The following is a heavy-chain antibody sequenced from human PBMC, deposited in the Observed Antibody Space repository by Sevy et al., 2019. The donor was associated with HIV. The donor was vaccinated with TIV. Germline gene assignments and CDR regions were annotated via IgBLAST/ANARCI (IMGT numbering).Heavy chain of an antibody. Sequence: GGSLRLSCTSSGFAFSSYAMNWVRQAPGKGLEWVSTISHSGDSTYYADSVKGRFTISRDNSENTLYLQMNSLRAEDTALYYCAGMKVGDFWSGSIRGPWAGGPLFDYWGQGTLVTVSS. V-gene: IGHV3-23*01. CDR2: ISHSGDST. CDR1: GFAFSSYA. D-gene: IGHD3-3*01. J-gene: IGHJ4*02. CDR3: AGMKVGDFWSGSIRGPWAGGPLFDY.